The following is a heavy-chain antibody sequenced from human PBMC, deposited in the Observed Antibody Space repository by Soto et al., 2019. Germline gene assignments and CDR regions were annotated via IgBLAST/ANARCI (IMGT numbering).Heavy chain of an antibody. CDR2: INPDGSRI. CDR1: GVRLGGQG. Sequence: GRLQRHCCGASGVRLGGQGMYWVRQSPGKGPVWVSYINPDGSRIGYADSVKGRFTISRDNAKNTLYLQMNSLRVEDTAVYYCVKDIRWGRGTLVTVSS. CDR3: VKDIR. V-gene: IGHV3-74*01. J-gene: IGHJ4*02.